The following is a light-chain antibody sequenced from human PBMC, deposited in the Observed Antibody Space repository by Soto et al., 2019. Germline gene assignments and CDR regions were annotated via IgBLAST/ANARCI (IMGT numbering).Light chain of an antibody. Sequence: QSVLTQPPSASGTPGQRVTISCSGNYSNIGSNPVQWYLQLPGTAPKLIIYRSNERPSGVPDRFSGSKSGTSASLDISGLQSEDEADYHCATWDDGLYGPVFGGGTKVTVL. V-gene: IGLV1-44*01. CDR2: RSN. J-gene: IGLJ3*02. CDR1: YSNIGSNP. CDR3: ATWDDGLYGPV.